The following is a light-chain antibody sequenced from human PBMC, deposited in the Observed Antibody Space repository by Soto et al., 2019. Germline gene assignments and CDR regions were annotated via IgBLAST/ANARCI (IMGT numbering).Light chain of an antibody. CDR3: AQGIATPFT. Sequence: EIVLTQSPLSLPVTPGEPASISCRSSRNLLHSNGYYYLDWYLQKPGQSPQLLIYLGSNRASGAPERFSGSGSGKDFTLTISRVEAEDVGVYFCAQGIATPFTFGGGTKVEIK. CDR2: LGS. J-gene: IGKJ4*01. V-gene: IGKV2-28*01. CDR1: RNLLHSNGYYY.